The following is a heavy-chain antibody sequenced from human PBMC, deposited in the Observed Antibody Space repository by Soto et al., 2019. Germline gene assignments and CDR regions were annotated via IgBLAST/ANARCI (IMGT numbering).Heavy chain of an antibody. V-gene: IGHV1-8*01. CDR1: GYTFTSYD. Sequence: QVQLVQSGAEVKKPGASVKVSCKASGYTFTSYDINWVRQATGQGLEWMGWMNPNSGNTGYAQKFQGRVTMTRNTPKTQPNRGWAGLKLEDRAVYYGGRVGDGFIGAGREAFDFGAQGTMVTVP. CDR3: GRVGDGFIGAGREAFDF. D-gene: IGHD3-10*01. J-gene: IGHJ3*01. CDR2: MNPNSGNT.